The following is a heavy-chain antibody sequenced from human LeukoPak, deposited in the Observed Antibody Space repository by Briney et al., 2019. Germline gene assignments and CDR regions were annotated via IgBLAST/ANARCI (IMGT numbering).Heavy chain of an antibody. D-gene: IGHD3-9*01. Sequence: SETLSLTCTVSGGSISSSSYYWGWIRQPPGKGLEWIGSIYYSGSTYYNPSLKSRVTMSGDPSKSQFSLNLSSVTAADTAVYYCARDLSDWFFDYWGQGTLVTVSS. J-gene: IGHJ4*02. V-gene: IGHV4-39*07. CDR2: IYYSGST. CDR3: ARDLSDWFFDY. CDR1: GGSISSSSYY.